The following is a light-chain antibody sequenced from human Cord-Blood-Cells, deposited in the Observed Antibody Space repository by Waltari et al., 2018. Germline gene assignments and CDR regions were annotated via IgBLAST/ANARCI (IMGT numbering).Light chain of an antibody. J-gene: IGLJ3*02. Sequence: QSALTQPASVSASPGQSITISCTGTSSDVGGYNYVSWYQQPPGKAPKLMIYDVSNRPSGVSNRFSGSKSGNTASLTISGLQAEDEADYYCSSYTSSSTLVFGGGTKLTVL. V-gene: IGLV2-14*01. CDR1: SSDVGGYNY. CDR3: SSYTSSSTLV. CDR2: DVS.